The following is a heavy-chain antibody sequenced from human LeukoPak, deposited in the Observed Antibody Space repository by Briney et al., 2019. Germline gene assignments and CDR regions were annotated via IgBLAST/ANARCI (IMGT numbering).Heavy chain of an antibody. CDR2: INHSGST. V-gene: IGHV4-34*01. J-gene: IGHJ5*02. CDR3: ARHHRLGVGESTNWFDP. CDR1: GGSFSGYY. D-gene: IGHD3-10*01. Sequence: SETLSLTCAVYGGSFSGYYWSWIREPPGKGLEWIGEINHSGSTNYNPSLKSRVTISVETSKNQFSLKLSSVTAADTAGYYFARHHRLGVGESTNWFDPWGQGTLVTVSS.